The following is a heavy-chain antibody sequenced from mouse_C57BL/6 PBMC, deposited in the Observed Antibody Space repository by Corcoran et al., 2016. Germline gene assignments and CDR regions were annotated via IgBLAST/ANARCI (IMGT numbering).Heavy chain of an antibody. J-gene: IGHJ4*01. V-gene: IGHV8-12*01. CDR2: IYWDDDK. Sequence: QVTLKESGPGILQSSQTLSLTCSFSGFSLSTSGMGVSWIRQPSGKGLEWLAHIYWDDDKRYNPSLKSRLTISKDTSRNQVFLKITSVDTADTATYYCARSYYYGSRGEAMDYWGQGTSVTVSS. CDR3: ARSYYYGSRGEAMDY. CDR1: GFSLSTSGMG. D-gene: IGHD1-1*01.